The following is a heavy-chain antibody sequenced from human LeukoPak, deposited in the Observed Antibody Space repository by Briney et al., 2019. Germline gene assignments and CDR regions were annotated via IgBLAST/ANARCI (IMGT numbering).Heavy chain of an antibody. Sequence: SVKVSFKASGGTFSSYAISWVRQAPGQGREWMGRIIPILGIANYAQKFQGRVTITADKSTSTAYMELSSLRSEDTAVYYCANLAYCGGDCYSPFHYWGQGTLVTVSS. J-gene: IGHJ4*02. V-gene: IGHV1-69*04. D-gene: IGHD2-21*02. CDR3: ANLAYCGGDCYSPFHY. CDR1: GGTFSSYA. CDR2: IIPILGIA.